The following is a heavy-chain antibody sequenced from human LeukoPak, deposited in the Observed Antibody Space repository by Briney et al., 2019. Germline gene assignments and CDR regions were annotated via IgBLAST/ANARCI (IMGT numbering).Heavy chain of an antibody. D-gene: IGHD4-17*01. J-gene: IGHJ4*02. V-gene: IGHV4-30-2*01. CDR1: GGSISSGGYS. Sequence: PSQTLSLTCAVSGGSISSGGYSWSWIRQPPGKGLEWIGYIYHSGSTNYNPSLKSRVTISVDTSKNQFSLKLSSVTAADTAVYYCARHEYGDSKHADYWGQGTLVTVSS. CDR3: ARHEYGDSKHADY. CDR2: IYHSGST.